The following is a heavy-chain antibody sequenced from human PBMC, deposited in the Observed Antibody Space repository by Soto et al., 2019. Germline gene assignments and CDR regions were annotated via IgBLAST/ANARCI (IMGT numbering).Heavy chain of an antibody. CDR3: ATDVVRSTGGDS. Sequence: QVQLVQSGAEVKELGSSVKVSCKTSGGTFTTSSFVWVRQGPGQGLEWMGGIIPIFSKTNFAPKFQVRVTFTADESTRTVYMDLSSLRSDDTAIYYCATDVVRSTGGDSWGQGTLVTGSS. D-gene: IGHD7-27*01. CDR1: GGTFTTSS. V-gene: IGHV1-69*01. CDR2: IIPIFSKT. J-gene: IGHJ4*02.